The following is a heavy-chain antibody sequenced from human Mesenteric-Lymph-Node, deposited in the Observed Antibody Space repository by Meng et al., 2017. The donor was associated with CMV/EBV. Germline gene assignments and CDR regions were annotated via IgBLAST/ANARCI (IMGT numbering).Heavy chain of an antibody. CDR3: ARVGTATIFGVVTPSDV. Sequence: GESLKISCAASGFTFSSDAMSWVRQAPGKGLEWVSTITSGDSTYYADSVKGRFTISRDNSKNTVYLQMHSLRAEDTAVYYCARVGTATIFGVVTPSDVWGQGTTVTVSS. V-gene: IGHV3-23*01. D-gene: IGHD3-3*01. CDR1: GFTFSSDA. CDR2: ITSGDST. J-gene: IGHJ6*02.